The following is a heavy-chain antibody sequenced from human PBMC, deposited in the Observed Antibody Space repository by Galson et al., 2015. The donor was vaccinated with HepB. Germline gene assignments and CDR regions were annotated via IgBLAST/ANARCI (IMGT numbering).Heavy chain of an antibody. Sequence: SLRLSRAASGFTFSTYAMHWVRQAPGRGLEWVAVISFDGSNEYYADSVKGRFTISRDNSKNTLYLQMNSLSSEDTAIYYCARGAMWGSGNFDSEGMDVWGQGTTVTVSS. D-gene: IGHD3-10*01. CDR1: GFTFSTYA. CDR3: ARGAMWGSGNFDSEGMDV. CDR2: ISFDGSNE. V-gene: IGHV3-30-3*01. J-gene: IGHJ6*02.